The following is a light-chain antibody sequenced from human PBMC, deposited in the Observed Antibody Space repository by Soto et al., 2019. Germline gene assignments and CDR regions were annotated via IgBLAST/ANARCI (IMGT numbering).Light chain of an antibody. CDR3: QQYRMSPNS. CDR2: GAS. CDR1: QSVDDSH. Sequence: EIVRTQSPATLSVSPGERATLSCRASQSVDDSHLAWYQLRPGQAPRLPIYGASTRATGIPDRCSGSRSGTDFSLTIRGLKPEDLAVYYCQQYRMSPNSFGQGTRLENK. V-gene: IGKV3-20*01. J-gene: IGKJ5*01.